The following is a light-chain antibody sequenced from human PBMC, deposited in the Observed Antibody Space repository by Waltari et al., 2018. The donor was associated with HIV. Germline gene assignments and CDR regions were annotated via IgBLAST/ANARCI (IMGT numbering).Light chain of an antibody. CDR3: HQYASFSGT. CDR1: QNVGAF. V-gene: IGKV1-5*03. J-gene: IGKJ1*01. CDR2: QAS. Sequence: DIRLTPSPSTLSASAGDRVSITCWAGQNVGAFFAWYQQKPGKPPKLLIFQASILEGGVPSRFSGSVSGSDFTLTINGLQSDDFATYYCHQYASFSGTFGQGTKVELK.